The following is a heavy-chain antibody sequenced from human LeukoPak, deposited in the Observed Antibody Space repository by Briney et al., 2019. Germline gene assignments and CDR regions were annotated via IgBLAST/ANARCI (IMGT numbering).Heavy chain of an antibody. CDR2: IKRDGSEK. V-gene: IGHV3-7*03. D-gene: IGHD4-23*01. CDR1: GFTFSSYW. Sequence: GGSLRLSCAASGFTFSSYWMSWVRQAPGKGLEWVANIKRDGSEKYYVDSVKGRFTISRDNAKNSLYLQMNSLRAEDTAVYYCASSQLLYYYGMDVWGQGTTVTVSS. J-gene: IGHJ6*02. CDR3: ASSQLLYYYGMDV.